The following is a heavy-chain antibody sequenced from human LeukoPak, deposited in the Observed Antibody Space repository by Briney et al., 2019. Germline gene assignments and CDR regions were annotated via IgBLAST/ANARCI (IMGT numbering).Heavy chain of an antibody. D-gene: IGHD3-10*01. CDR3: AAYYYGSGSYYKDAFDI. CDR2: IKQDGSEK. V-gene: IGHV3-7*01. Sequence: GGSLRLSCAASGFTFSSYWMSWVRQAPGKGLEGVANIKQDGSEKYYVDSVKGRFTISRDNAKNSLYLQMNSLRAEDTAVYYCAAYYYGSGSYYKDAFDIWGQGTMVTVSS. CDR1: GFTFSSYW. J-gene: IGHJ3*02.